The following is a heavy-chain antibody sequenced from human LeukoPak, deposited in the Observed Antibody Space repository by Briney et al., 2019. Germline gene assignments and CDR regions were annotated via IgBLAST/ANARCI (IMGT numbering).Heavy chain of an antibody. J-gene: IGHJ4*02. CDR3: ARANYDYVWGSYRTGENFDY. CDR2: INPSGGST. V-gene: IGHV1-46*01. D-gene: IGHD3-16*02. CDR1: GYTFTSYY. Sequence: GASVKVSCKASGYTFTSYYMHWVRQAPGQGLEWMGIINPSGGSTSYAQKFQGRVTMTRDTSTSTVYMELSSLRSEDTAVYYCARANYDYVWGSYRTGENFDYWGQGTLVTVSS.